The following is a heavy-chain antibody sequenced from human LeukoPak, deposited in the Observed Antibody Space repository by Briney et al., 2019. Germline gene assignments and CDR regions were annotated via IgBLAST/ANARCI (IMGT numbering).Heavy chain of an antibody. V-gene: IGHV4-61*01. CDR1: GGSVSSGSYY. D-gene: IGHD2-15*01. Sequence: PSETLSLTCTVSGGSVSSGSYYWSWIRQPPGKGLECIGYISYSGSTNYNPSLKSRVTISVDTSKNQFSLKLTSVTTAHTAVYYCARVRVARASSLLDYWGQGTLVTVSS. J-gene: IGHJ4*02. CDR2: ISYSGST. CDR3: ARVRVARASSLLDY.